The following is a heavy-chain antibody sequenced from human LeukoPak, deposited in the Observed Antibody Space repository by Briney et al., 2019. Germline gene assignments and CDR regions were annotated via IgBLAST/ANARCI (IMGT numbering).Heavy chain of an antibody. V-gene: IGHV3-23*01. D-gene: IGHD2-15*01. J-gene: IGHJ4*02. CDR2: ISGSRGTT. Sequence: GGSLRLSCAASGFTFSSFVMSWVRQAPGKGLEWLSSISGSRGTTYYADSVKGRFTISRDNSKNTLYLQMNSLRAEDTAVYYCAKAPVTSCRGAFCYPLDSWGQGTLVTVSS. CDR1: GFTFSSFV. CDR3: AKAPVTSCRGAFCYPLDS.